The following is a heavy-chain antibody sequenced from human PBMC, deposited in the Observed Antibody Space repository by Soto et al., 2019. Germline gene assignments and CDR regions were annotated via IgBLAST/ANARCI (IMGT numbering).Heavy chain of an antibody. J-gene: IGHJ4*02. CDR2: INHSGST. CDR1: GGSFSGYY. Sequence: SETLSLTCAVYGGSFSGYYWSWIRRPPGKGLEWIGEINHSGSTNYNPSLKSRVTISVDTSKNQFSLKLSSVTAADTAVYYCARGIERRYYYGSGSYGFWGQGTLVTVSS. V-gene: IGHV4-34*01. D-gene: IGHD3-10*01. CDR3: ARGIERRYYYGSGSYGF.